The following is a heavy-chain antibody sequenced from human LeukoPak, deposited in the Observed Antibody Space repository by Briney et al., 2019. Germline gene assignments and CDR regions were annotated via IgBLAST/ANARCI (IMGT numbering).Heavy chain of an antibody. D-gene: IGHD6-25*01. J-gene: IGHJ4*02. Sequence: GGSLRLSCAASGFTFRGYRMHWVRQTPGKGLEWVSAIETDGSATTYADSVEGRFSISRDNAKNILYLQMNSLRVEDTAVYYCARGGGYRLDYWGQGTVVTVSS. CDR2: IETDGSAT. CDR3: ARGGGYRLDY. V-gene: IGHV3-74*01. CDR1: GFTFRGYR.